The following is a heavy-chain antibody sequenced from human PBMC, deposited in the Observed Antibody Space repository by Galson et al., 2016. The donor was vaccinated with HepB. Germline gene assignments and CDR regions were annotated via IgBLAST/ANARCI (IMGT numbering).Heavy chain of an antibody. CDR1: GFTFSSYS. V-gene: IGHV3-48*04. CDR2: ISTSGSTI. Sequence: SLRLSCAASGFTFSSYSMNWVRQTPGKGLEWVSYISTSGSTIYYADSVKGRFFISRDNARNSLYLHMNSLRAEDTAVYYCARTSISYYFDTTGHYSTRNNWFDPGGQGTL. D-gene: IGHD3-22*01. CDR3: ARTSISYYFDTTGHYSTRNNWFDP. J-gene: IGHJ5*02.